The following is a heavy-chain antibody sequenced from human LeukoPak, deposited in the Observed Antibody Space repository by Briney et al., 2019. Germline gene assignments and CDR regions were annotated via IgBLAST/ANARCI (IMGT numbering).Heavy chain of an antibody. CDR3: ARERVGYSYGYYYYGMDV. Sequence: GASVKVSCKASGYTFTGYYMHWVRQAPGQGLEWMGWINPNSGGTNYAQKFQGRVTMTRDTSISTAYMELSRLRSDDTAVYYCARERVGYSYGYYYYGMDVWGQGTTVTVSS. V-gene: IGHV1-2*02. CDR2: INPNSGGT. D-gene: IGHD5-18*01. CDR1: GYTFTGYY. J-gene: IGHJ6*02.